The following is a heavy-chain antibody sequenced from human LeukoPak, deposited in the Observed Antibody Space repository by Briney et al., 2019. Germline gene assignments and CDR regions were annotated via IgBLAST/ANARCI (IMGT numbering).Heavy chain of an antibody. CDR1: GDSISSSSHY. Sequence: PSETLSLTCTVSGDSISSSSHYWVWLRQPPGKGLEWIATIHYTGSTYYNPSLKSRVTISVDTSKNQFSLKLSSVTAADTAMYYCARYWGPYDNSGAYFDYWGQGTLVTVSS. D-gene: IGHD3-22*01. V-gene: IGHV4-39*01. J-gene: IGHJ4*02. CDR3: ARYWGPYDNSGAYFDY. CDR2: IHYTGST.